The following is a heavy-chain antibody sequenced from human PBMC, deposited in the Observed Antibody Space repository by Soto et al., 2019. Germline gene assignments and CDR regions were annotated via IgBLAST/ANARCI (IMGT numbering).Heavy chain of an antibody. V-gene: IGHV1-69*13. J-gene: IGHJ6*02. CDR1: GGTFSSYA. Sequence: SVKVSCKASGGTFSSYAISWVRQAPGQGLEWMGGIIPIFGTANYAQKFQGRVTITADESTSTAYMELSSLRSEDTAVYYCARGEKYCSSPSCHQAGHYYYGMDVWGQGTTVTVSS. CDR3: ARGEKYCSSPSCHQAGHYYYGMDV. CDR2: IIPIFGTA. D-gene: IGHD2-2*01.